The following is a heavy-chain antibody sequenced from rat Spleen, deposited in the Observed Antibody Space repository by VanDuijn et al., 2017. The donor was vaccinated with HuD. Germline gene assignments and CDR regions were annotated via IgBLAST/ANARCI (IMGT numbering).Heavy chain of an antibody. CDR1: GFTFRNYD. V-gene: IGHV5-22*01. CDR2: INYEGSSA. D-gene: IGHD1-11*01. J-gene: IGHJ2*01. CDR3: AKDPTTECPFAY. Sequence: EVQLVESGGGLVRPGRSLRLSCAASGFTFRNYDMAWVRQAPKKGLEWVASINYEGSSAYYGDSVKGRFTISRDNAKSTLYLQMNSLRSEDTATYYCAKDPTTECPFAYWGQGVMVTVSS.